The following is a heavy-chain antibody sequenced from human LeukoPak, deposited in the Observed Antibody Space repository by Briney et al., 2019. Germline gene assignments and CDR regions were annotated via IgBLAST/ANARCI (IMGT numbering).Heavy chain of an antibody. D-gene: IGHD4-11*01. CDR2: ISGGNNAI. J-gene: IGHJ3*02. Sequence: GGSLRLSCAASGFTFTKYEMNWVRQAPGKGLEWISYISGGNNAIYYADSVKGRFTISRDNGKNSLYLHMSSLRADDTAIYYCATETEYSNYDAFNIWGQGTMVTVSS. V-gene: IGHV3-48*03. CDR1: GFTFTKYE. CDR3: ATETEYSNYDAFNI.